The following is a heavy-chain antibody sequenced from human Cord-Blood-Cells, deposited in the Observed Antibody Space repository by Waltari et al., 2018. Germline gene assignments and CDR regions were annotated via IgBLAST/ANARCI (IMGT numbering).Heavy chain of an antibody. V-gene: IGHV3-21*01. D-gene: IGHD3-3*01. J-gene: IGHJ4*02. CDR2: ISSSSSYI. CDR3: ARDFAFNDY. Sequence: EVQLVESGGGLVKPGGSLRLSCAASGFTFSSYSMNWVRQAPGKGLEWVSSISSSSSYIDYADSGKGRFTISRDNAKDSLYLEMNSLRAEDTAVYYCARDFAFNDYWGQGTLVTVSS. CDR1: GFTFSSYS.